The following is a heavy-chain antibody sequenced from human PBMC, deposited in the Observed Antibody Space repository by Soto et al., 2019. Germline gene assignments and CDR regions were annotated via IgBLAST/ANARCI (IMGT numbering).Heavy chain of an antibody. CDR2: ISGSGGST. J-gene: IGHJ3*02. CDR3: ATDIQIRWQRADAFDI. V-gene: IGHV3-23*01. Sequence: GGSLRLSCAASGFTFSSYAMSWVRQAPGKGLEWVSAISGSGGSTYYADSVKGRFTISRDNSKNTLYLQMNSLRAEDTAVYYCATDIQIRWQRADAFDIWGPGTTAPV. D-gene: IGHD4-17*01. CDR1: GFTFSSYA.